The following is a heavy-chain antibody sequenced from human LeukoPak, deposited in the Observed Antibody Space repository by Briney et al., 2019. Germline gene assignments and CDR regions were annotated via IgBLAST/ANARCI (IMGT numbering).Heavy chain of an antibody. V-gene: IGHV3-9*03. Sequence: AGRSLRLSCAASGFTFDDYAMHWVRQAPGKGVEWGARISWNSVRVDYADSVKGRFTIARDNAKNSLYLQMNSLRAEDMALYYCVKDMSGSNDAFDIWGQGTMVTVSS. CDR2: ISWNSVRV. J-gene: IGHJ3*02. CDR3: VKDMSGSNDAFDI. CDR1: GFTFDDYA. D-gene: IGHD1-26*01.